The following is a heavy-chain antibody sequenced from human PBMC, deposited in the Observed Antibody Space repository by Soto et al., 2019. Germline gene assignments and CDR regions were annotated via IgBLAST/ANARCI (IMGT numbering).Heavy chain of an antibody. Sequence: QVQLVQSGAEVKKPESSVRVSCKASGGTFNSYAITWVRQAPGQGLEWMVGTIPMFGTTNYAEKFQGRVTISADESTNTAYMELSSLRSEDTAVYYCTRCGIRYHSIGYYLGIDGMDVWGQGTTVIVSS. V-gene: IGHV1-69*12. CDR2: TIPMFGTT. J-gene: IGHJ6*02. CDR3: TRCGIRYHSIGYYLGIDGMDV. D-gene: IGHD3-22*01. CDR1: GGTFNSYA.